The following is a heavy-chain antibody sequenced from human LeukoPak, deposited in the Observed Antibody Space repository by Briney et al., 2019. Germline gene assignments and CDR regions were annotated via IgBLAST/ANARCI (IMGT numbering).Heavy chain of an antibody. Sequence: GGSLRLSCAASGFTFSSYAMSWARQAPGKGLEWVSAISGSGGSIYYADSVKGRFTISRDNSKNTLYLQMNSLRAEDTAVYYCAKGGSGIAQAADFDYWVQGTLATVSS. CDR1: GFTFSSYA. J-gene: IGHJ4*02. CDR2: ISGSGGSI. CDR3: AKGGSGIAQAADFDY. D-gene: IGHD1-26*01. V-gene: IGHV3-23*01.